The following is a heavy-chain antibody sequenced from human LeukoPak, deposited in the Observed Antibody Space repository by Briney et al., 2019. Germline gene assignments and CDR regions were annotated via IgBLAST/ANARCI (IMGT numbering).Heavy chain of an antibody. V-gene: IGHV3-9*01. J-gene: IGHJ4*02. Sequence: GGSLRLSCAASGFTFDDYAMHWVRQAPGKGLEWVSGISWNSGSIDYADSVKGRFTISRDNAKNSLYLQMNSLRAEDTALYYCAKDAVVVTAIPATYYFDYWGQGTLVTVSS. CDR2: ISWNSGSI. CDR3: AKDAVVVTAIPATYYFDY. D-gene: IGHD2-21*02. CDR1: GFTFDDYA.